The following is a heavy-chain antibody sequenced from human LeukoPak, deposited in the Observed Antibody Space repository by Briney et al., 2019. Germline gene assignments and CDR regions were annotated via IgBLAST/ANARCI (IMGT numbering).Heavy chain of an antibody. Sequence: ASVKVSCKASGYTFTSYGISWVRQAPGQGLEWMGWISAYNGNTNYAQKLQGRVTMTTDTSTSTAYMELSSLRSEDTAVYYCARGYSGLRYFDWTKKYYYYMDVWGKGTTVTVSS. CDR3: ARGYSGLRYFDWTKKYYYYMDV. V-gene: IGHV1-18*01. J-gene: IGHJ6*03. CDR1: GYTFTSYG. CDR2: ISAYNGNT. D-gene: IGHD3-9*01.